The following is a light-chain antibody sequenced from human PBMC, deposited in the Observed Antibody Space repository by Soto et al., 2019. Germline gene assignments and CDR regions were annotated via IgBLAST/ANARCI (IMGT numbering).Light chain of an antibody. J-gene: IGKJ3*01. CDR1: QTVSSNY. CDR3: QQYSSSLFT. CDR2: DST. Sequence: EIVLTQSPGTLSLSPGERATLSCRASQTVSSNYLAWYQQKPGQAPRLLIYDSTNRAAGISDRFSGSGSGTDFTLTISRLEPEDFALYYCQQYSSSLFTFGPGTKVDIK. V-gene: IGKV3-20*01.